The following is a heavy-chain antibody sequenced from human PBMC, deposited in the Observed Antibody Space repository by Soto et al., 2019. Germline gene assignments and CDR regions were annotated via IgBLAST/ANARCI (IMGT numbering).Heavy chain of an antibody. J-gene: IGHJ4*02. Sequence: QVQLVQSGAEVKKPGASVKVSCKASGYTFTGYYMHWVRQAPGQGLEWMGWINPKSGGTNYAQKFQGWVTMTRDTSISTAYMELSRLRSDDTAVYYCARAEGAAPFDYWGQGPLVTVSS. V-gene: IGHV1-2*04. CDR1: GYTFTGYY. CDR2: INPKSGGT. CDR3: ARAEGAAPFDY. D-gene: IGHD1-26*01.